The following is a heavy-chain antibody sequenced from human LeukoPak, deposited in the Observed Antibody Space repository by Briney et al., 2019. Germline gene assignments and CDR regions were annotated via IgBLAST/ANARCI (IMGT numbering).Heavy chain of an antibody. Sequence: GESLQISCKGSGYSFTNYWIGWVRQLPGKGLEWMGIIYPGDSDTRYSPSFQGQVTMSADKSISTAYLQWSSLKASDTAMYYCARAWAYCSSTSCYGDGMDVWGQGTTVTVSS. V-gene: IGHV5-51*01. CDR2: IYPGDSDT. J-gene: IGHJ6*02. D-gene: IGHD2-2*01. CDR1: GYSFTNYW. CDR3: ARAWAYCSSTSCYGDGMDV.